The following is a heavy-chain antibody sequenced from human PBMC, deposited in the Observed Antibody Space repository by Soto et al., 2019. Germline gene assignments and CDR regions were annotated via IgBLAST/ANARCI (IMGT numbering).Heavy chain of an antibody. V-gene: IGHV4-34*01. CDR2: LDQSGGT. Sequence: QVQLQQWGAGLLKASETLSLTCAVVGDSLRGQSWNWIRQSPGKRLEWIGELDQSGGTNYNPSLKSRAIISDDTTTNQFSLTLTSVTAADTAVYYCAREDSYGWSGESLDVWGQGTTVTVSS. D-gene: IGHD6-19*01. J-gene: IGHJ6*02. CDR3: AREDSYGWSGESLDV. CDR1: GDSLRGQS.